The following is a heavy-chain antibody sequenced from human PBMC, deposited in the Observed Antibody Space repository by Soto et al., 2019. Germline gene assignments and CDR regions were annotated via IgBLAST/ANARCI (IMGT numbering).Heavy chain of an antibody. CDR1: GASISGFY. J-gene: IGHJ5*02. D-gene: IGHD1-1*01. CDR3: VRDGTKTLRDWFDP. CDR2: IYATGTT. Sequence: SETLSLPCTVSGASISGFYWSWIRKSAGKGPEWIGRIYATGTTDYNPSLKSRVMMSVDTSKKQFSLKLRSVTAADTAVYYCVRDGTKTLRDWFDPWGQGISVTVSS. V-gene: IGHV4-4*07.